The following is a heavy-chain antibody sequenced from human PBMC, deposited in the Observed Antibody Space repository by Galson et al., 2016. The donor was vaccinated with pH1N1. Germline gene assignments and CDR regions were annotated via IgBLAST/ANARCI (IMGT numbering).Heavy chain of an antibody. CDR2: IYWTDDK. J-gene: IGHJ5*02. Sequence: PALVKPTQTLTLTCTFSGFSLRSNGVGVGWIRQPPGKALEWLVIYWTDDKRYSPSLKSRFTITKDTSKNQVVLTMTNMDPVDTATYYCAHSVGTRVFGVVTNFNWFDPWGQGTLVTVSS. CDR1: GFSLRSNGVG. V-gene: IGHV2-5*01. D-gene: IGHD3-3*01. CDR3: AHSVGTRVFGVVTNFNWFDP.